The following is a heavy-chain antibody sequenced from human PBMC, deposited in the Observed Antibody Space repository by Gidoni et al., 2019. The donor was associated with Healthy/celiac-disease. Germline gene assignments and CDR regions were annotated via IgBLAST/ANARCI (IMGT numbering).Heavy chain of an antibody. V-gene: IGHV1-69*01. Sequence: QVQLVQSGDEVKKPGSSVKVSCKASGGTFSSYAISWVRQAPGQGLEWMGGIIPIFGTANYAQKFQGRVTITADESTSTAYMELSSLRSEDTAVYYCAREGVSGSYATDAFDIWGQGTMVTVSS. CDR1: GGTFSSYA. CDR2: IIPIFGTA. D-gene: IGHD1-26*01. J-gene: IGHJ3*02. CDR3: AREGVSGSYATDAFDI.